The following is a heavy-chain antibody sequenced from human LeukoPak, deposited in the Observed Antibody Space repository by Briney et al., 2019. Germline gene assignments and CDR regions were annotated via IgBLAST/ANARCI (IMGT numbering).Heavy chain of an antibody. V-gene: IGHV3-53*01. D-gene: IGHD1-1*01. CDR1: GFTVSSNY. CDR2: IYSGGST. J-gene: IGHJ3*02. CDR3: ARVSGYNYVLDAFDI. Sequence: PGGSLRLSCAASGFTVSSNYMSWVRQAPGKGLEWVSVIYSGGSTYYADSVKGRFTISRDNSKNTLYLQMNSLRAEDTAVYYCARVSGYNYVLDAFDIWGQGTMVTVSS.